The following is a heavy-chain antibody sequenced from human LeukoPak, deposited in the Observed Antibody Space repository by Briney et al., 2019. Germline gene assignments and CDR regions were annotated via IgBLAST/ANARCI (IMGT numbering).Heavy chain of an antibody. CDR3: AKADRYCSVGSCYHLALDY. J-gene: IGHJ4*02. V-gene: IGHV3-23*01. CDR2: ISGSGGST. D-gene: IGHD2-15*01. CDR1: GCTFSSYA. Sequence: GGSLRLSCAASGCTFSSYAMSWVRQAPGKGLEWVSAISGSGGSTYYADSVKGRFTISRDNSKNTLYLQMNSLRAEDTAVYYCAKADRYCSVGSCYHLALDYWGQGTLVTVSS.